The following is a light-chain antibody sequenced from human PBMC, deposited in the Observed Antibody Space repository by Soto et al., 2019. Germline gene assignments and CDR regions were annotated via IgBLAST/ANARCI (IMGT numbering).Light chain of an antibody. CDR3: QQYHNSRT. J-gene: IGKJ1*01. CDR1: QSVDRRS. V-gene: IGKV3-20*01. Sequence: IVFTQSPGTLSLSPGERATLSCRASQSVDRRSLAWYQQKPGQAPRLLISTISNRATGIPDRFSGSGSGADFTLTISRLEPEDFAVYYCQQYHNSRTFGQGTKVDIK. CDR2: TIS.